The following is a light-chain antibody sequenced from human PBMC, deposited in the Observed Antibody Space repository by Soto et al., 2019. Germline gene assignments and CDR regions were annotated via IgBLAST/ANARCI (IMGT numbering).Light chain of an antibody. J-gene: IGKJ4*01. CDR2: DAS. V-gene: IGKV3-11*01. Sequence: EIVLTQSPATLSLSPGERATLSCRASQSVGRTLAWFQQKPGQAPRLLIYDASNRATGIPARFTGSGSGTDFTLTISSLEPEHFAIYYCQQRDSWPLTFGGGTKVEIK. CDR1: QSVGRT. CDR3: QQRDSWPLT.